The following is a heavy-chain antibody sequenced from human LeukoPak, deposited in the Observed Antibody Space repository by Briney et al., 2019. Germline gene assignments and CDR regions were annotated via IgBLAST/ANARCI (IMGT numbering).Heavy chain of an antibody. J-gene: IGHJ4*02. CDR1: GGSFSGYY. Sequence: SETLSLTCAVYGGSFSGYYWSWIRQPPGKGLEWIGEINHSGGTNYNPSLKSRVTISVDTSKNQFSLKLSSVTAADTAVYYCAVGGSYRFSEDCWGQGTLVTVSS. CDR3: AVGGSYRFSEDC. V-gene: IGHV4-34*01. D-gene: IGHD1-26*01. CDR2: INHSGGT.